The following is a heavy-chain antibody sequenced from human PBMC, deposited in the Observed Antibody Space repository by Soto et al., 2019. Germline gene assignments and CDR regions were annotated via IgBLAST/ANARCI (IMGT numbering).Heavy chain of an antibody. V-gene: IGHV3-23*01. CDR3: AKNHDFWGGCYNRVHFDS. CDR2: ISGSGGNT. J-gene: IGHJ4*02. Sequence: EVQLLESGGGLVQPGGSLRLSCAASGFTFTSYAMSWVRQAPGKGLEWVSGISGSGGNTYYADSVRGRFTSSRDSSKSTLYLQMNSLRAEDTAVYYCAKNHDFWGGCYNRVHFDSWGQGTLVTVSS. CDR1: GFTFTSYA. D-gene: IGHD3-3*01.